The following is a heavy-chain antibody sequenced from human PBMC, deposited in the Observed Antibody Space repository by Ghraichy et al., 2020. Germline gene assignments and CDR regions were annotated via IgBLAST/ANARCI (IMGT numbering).Heavy chain of an antibody. CDR2: INHSGST. Sequence: SETLSLTCAVYGGSFSGYYWSWIRQPPGKGLEWIGEINHSGSTNYNPSLKSRVTISVDTSKNQFSLKLSSVTAADTAVYYCARETLGLAEGNWFDPWGQGTLVTVSS. D-gene: IGHD3-10*01. J-gene: IGHJ5*02. CDR3: ARETLGLAEGNWFDP. V-gene: IGHV4-34*01. CDR1: GGSFSGYY.